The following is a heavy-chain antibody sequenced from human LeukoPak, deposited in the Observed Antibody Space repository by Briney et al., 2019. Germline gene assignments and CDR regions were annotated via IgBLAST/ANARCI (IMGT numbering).Heavy chain of an antibody. V-gene: IGHV3-30*04. CDR1: GFTFSSYA. CDR2: ISYDGSNK. J-gene: IGHJ4*02. Sequence: GRSLRLSCAASGFTFSSYAMHWVRQAPGKGLEWVAVISYDGSNKYYADSVKGRFTISRDNSKNTLYLQMNSLRAEDTAVYHCAREAGGYSYVCDYWGQGTLVTVSS. CDR3: AREAGGYSYVCDY. D-gene: IGHD5-18*01.